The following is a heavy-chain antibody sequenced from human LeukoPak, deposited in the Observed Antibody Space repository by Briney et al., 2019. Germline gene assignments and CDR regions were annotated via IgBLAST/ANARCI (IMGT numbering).Heavy chain of an antibody. CDR2: IYYSGST. D-gene: IGHD3-10*01. J-gene: IGHJ6*03. CDR3: ARDRGADLWGYYMDV. V-gene: IGHV4-59*01. Sequence: PSETLSLTCTVSGGSISSYYWSWIRQPPGKGLEWIGYIYYSGSTNYNPSLKSRVTISVDTSKNQFSLKLSSVTAADTAVYYCARDRGADLWGYYMDVWGKGTTVTVSS. CDR1: GGSISSYY.